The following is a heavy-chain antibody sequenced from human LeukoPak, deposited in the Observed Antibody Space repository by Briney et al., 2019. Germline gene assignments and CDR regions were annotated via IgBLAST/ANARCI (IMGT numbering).Heavy chain of an antibody. D-gene: IGHD3-22*01. J-gene: IGHJ6*03. CDR2: ISAYNGNT. CDR3: ARDFSYDSSGYPPAMDV. CDR1: GYTFTSYG. Sequence: SVKVSCKASGYTFTSYGISWVRQAPGQGLEWMGWISAYNGNTNYAQKLQGRVTMTTDTSTSTAYMELRSLRSDDTAVYYCARDFSYDSSGYPPAMDVWGKGTTVTISS. V-gene: IGHV1-18*01.